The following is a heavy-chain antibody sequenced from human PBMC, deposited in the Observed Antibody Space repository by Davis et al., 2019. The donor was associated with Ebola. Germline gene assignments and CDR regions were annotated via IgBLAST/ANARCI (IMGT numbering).Heavy chain of an antibody. D-gene: IGHD1-26*01. Sequence: PGGSLRLSCAASGFTFSSYGMHWVRQAPGKGLEWVAVIWYDGSNKYYADSVKGRFTISRDNSKNTLYLQMNSLRAEDTAVYYCARGGLRWELLHYYYGMDVWGQGTTVTVSS. CDR2: IWYDGSNK. V-gene: IGHV3-33*01. CDR1: GFTFSSYG. CDR3: ARGGLRWELLHYYYGMDV. J-gene: IGHJ6*02.